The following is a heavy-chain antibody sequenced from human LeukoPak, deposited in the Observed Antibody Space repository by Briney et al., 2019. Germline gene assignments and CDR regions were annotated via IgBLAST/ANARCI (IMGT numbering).Heavy chain of an antibody. CDR3: ARGRQGYCSGGSCYPKRSYYFGY. J-gene: IGHJ4*02. CDR2: INHSGST. D-gene: IGHD2-15*01. V-gene: IGHV4-34*01. CDR1: GGSFSGYY. Sequence: SETLSLTCAVYGGSFSGYYWSWIRQPPGKGLEWIGEINHSGSTNYNPSLKSRVTISVDTSKNQFSLKLSSVTAADTAVYYCARGRQGYCSGGSCYPKRSYYFGYWGQGTLVTVSS.